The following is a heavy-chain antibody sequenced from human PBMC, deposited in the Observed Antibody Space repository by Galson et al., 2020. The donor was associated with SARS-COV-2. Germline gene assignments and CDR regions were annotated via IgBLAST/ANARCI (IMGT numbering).Heavy chain of an antibody. CDR3: ASEGFGADAFDS. D-gene: IGHD3-10*01. CDR2: ISYDGSNK. V-gene: IGHV3-30*04. CDR1: GFTFSSYA. J-gene: IGHJ3*02. Sequence: GGSLRLSCAASGFTFSSYAMHWVRQAPGKGLEWVAVISYDGSNKYYADSVKGRFTISRDNSKNTLYLQMNSRRAEDTAVYYCASEGFGADAFDSWGQGTIVTVSS.